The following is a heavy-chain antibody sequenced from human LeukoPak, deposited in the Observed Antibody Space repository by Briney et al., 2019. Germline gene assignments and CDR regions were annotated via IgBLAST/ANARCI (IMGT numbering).Heavy chain of an antibody. CDR1: GFTFDDYA. J-gene: IGHJ3*02. CDR3: AKDSSVTAIVAFDI. CDR2: ISWNSGSI. D-gene: IGHD2-21*02. V-gene: IGHV3-9*01. Sequence: GRSLRLSCAASGFTFDDYAMHWVRQAPGKGLEWVSGISWNSGSIGHADSVKGRFTISRDNTKNSLYLQMNSLRAEDTALYYCAKDSSVTAIVAFDIWGQGTMVTVSS.